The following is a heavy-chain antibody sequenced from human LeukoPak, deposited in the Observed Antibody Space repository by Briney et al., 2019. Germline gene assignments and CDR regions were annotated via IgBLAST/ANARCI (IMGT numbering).Heavy chain of an antibody. CDR2: IGGSGGST. Sequence: GGSLRLSCAASGFTFSSYAMSWVRQAPGKGLEWVSGIGGSGGSTYYADSVKGRFTISRDISKNTLYVQMNSLRAEDAAVYYCAKDKGWGYSSYDYYGMDVWGQGTTVTVSS. J-gene: IGHJ6*02. CDR1: GFTFSSYA. CDR3: AKDKGWGYSSYDYYGMDV. V-gene: IGHV3-23*01. D-gene: IGHD1-26*01.